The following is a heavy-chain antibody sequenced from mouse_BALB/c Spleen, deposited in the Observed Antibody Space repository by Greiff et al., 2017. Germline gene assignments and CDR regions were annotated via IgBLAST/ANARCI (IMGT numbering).Heavy chain of an antibody. Sequence: EVKVEESGGGLVQPGGSRKLSCAASGFTFSDYGMAWVRQAPGKGPEWVAFISNLAYSIYYADTVTGRFTISRENAKNTLYLEMSSLRSEDTAMYYCARSYYRYDGYFDVWGAGTTVTVSS. D-gene: IGHD2-14*01. V-gene: IGHV5-15*02. CDR3: ARSYYRYDGYFDV. J-gene: IGHJ1*01. CDR2: ISNLAYSI. CDR1: GFTFSDYG.